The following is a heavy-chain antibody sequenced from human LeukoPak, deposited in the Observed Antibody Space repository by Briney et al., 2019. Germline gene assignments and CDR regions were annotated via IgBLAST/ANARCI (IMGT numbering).Heavy chain of an antibody. V-gene: IGHV1-69*13. CDR2: IIPIFGTA. Sequence: ASVKVSCKASGYTFTSYGISWVRQAPGQGLEWMGGIIPIFGTANYAQKFQGRVTITADESTSTAYMELSSLRSEDTAVYYCARDSITIFGVASTRYMDVWGKGTTVTVSS. CDR1: GYTFTSYG. D-gene: IGHD3-3*01. CDR3: ARDSITIFGVASTRYMDV. J-gene: IGHJ6*03.